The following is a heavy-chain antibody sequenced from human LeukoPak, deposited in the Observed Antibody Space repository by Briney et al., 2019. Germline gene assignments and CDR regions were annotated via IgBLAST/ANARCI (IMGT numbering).Heavy chain of an antibody. J-gene: IGHJ4*02. V-gene: IGHV3-13*01. D-gene: IGHD6-19*01. CDR3: AGAGSETQWRAFDF. CDR1: GFTFSRYD. CDR2: IGTAGDT. Sequence: GSLRLSCAASGFTFSRYDMHWVRQATGKGLGWVSGIGTAGDTYYAGSVKGRFTISRENAKNSLYLQMNSLTAGDTAVYYCAGAGSETQWRAFDFWGQGALVTVFS.